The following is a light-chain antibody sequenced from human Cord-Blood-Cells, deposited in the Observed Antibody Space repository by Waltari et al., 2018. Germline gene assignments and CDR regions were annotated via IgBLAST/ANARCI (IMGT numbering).Light chain of an antibody. CDR1: QSLSSY. Sequence: DIQTTQSPSSLSASVGDTVTITCRASQSLSSYLNWYQQKPGKAPKLLIYAASSLQSGVPSRFSGSGSGTDFTLTISSLQPEDFATYYCQQSYSTPFTFGPGTKVDIK. CDR2: AAS. J-gene: IGKJ3*01. CDR3: QQSYSTPFT. V-gene: IGKV1-39*01.